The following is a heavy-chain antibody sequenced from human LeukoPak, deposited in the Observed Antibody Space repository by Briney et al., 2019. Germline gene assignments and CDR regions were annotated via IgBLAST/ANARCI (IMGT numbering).Heavy chain of an antibody. CDR3: ARTERSAAFDI. Sequence: SETLSLTCTVSGGSISSYYWSWIRRPPGKGLEWIGYIYTSGSTNYNPSLKSRVTISVDTSKNQFSLKLSSVTAADTAVYYCARTERSAAFDIWGQGTMVTVSS. CDR1: GGSISSYY. CDR2: IYTSGST. J-gene: IGHJ3*02. V-gene: IGHV4-4*09. D-gene: IGHD5-24*01.